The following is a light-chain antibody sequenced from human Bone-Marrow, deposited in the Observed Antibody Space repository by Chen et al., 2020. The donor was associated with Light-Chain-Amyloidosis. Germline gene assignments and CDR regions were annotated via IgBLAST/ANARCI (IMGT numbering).Light chain of an antibody. CDR2: KAI. Sequence: DIQMTQFPPTLSASVGDRVTITCRASQRISSWLAWYQQKPGKAPKLLIYKAINLEFGVPLRFSGSGSGTEFTLTIDSLQPDDFATYYCQQYNSWTFGQGTKVEIK. CDR3: QQYNSWT. V-gene: IGKV1-5*03. J-gene: IGKJ1*01. CDR1: QRISSW.